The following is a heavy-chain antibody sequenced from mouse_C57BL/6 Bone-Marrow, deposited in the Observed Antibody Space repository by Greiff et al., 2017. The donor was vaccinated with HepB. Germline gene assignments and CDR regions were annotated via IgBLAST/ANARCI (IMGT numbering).Heavy chain of an antibody. D-gene: IGHD2-2*01. J-gene: IGHJ1*03. Sequence: VQLKESGPELVKPGASVKISCKASGYALSSSWMNWVKQRPGKGLEWIGRIYPGDGDTNYNGKFKGKATLTADKSSSTAYMQLSSLTSEDSAVYFCARIWLRRGDWYFDVWGTGTTVTVSS. CDR2: IYPGDGDT. CDR1: GYALSSSW. V-gene: IGHV1-82*01. CDR3: ARIWLRRGDWYFDV.